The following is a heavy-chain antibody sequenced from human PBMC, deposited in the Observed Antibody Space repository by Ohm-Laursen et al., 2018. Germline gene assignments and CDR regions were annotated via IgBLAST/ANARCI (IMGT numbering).Heavy chain of an antibody. J-gene: IGHJ4*02. D-gene: IGHD3-10*01. CDR3: ARGYYGRGDS. V-gene: IGHV4-4*07. CDR1: GGSISNYY. CDR2: MYSSGGT. Sequence: SDTLSLTCNVSGGSISNYYWSWIRQPAGKGLEWVGRMYSSGGTNYNPSLKSRVTMSFDTSKNQFSLKLSSVTAADTAVYYCARGYYGRGDSWGQGTLVTVSS.